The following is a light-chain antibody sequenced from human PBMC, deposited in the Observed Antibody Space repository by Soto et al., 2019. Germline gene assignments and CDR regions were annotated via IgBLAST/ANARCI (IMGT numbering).Light chain of an antibody. J-gene: IGLJ1*01. CDR3: CSYAGSYTYV. CDR1: SSDVGGYNY. V-gene: IGLV2-11*01. CDR2: DVS. Sequence: QSALTQPRSVSGSPGQSVTISCTGTSSDVGGYNYVSWYQQHPGKAPKVMIYDVSKRPSGVPDRFSGSKSDNTASLTISGLQADDEADYYCCSYAGSYTYVFGTGTKVTVL.